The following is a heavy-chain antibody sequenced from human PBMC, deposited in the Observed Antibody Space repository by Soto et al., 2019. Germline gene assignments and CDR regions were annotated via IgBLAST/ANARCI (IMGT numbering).Heavy chain of an antibody. CDR2: IIPILGIA. CDR3: ARDADVSSGWYPT. V-gene: IGHV1-69*04. Sequence: GASVKVSCKASGGTFSSYTISWVRQAPGQGLEWMGRIIPILGIANYAQKFQGRVTITADKSTSTAYMELSSLRSEDTAVYYCARDADVSSGWYPTWGQGTLVTVSS. J-gene: IGHJ5*02. D-gene: IGHD6-19*01. CDR1: GGTFSSYT.